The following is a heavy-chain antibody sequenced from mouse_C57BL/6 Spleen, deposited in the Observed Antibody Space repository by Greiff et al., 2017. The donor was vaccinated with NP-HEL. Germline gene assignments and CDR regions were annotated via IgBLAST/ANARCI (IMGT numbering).Heavy chain of an antibody. Sequence: QVQLQQPGAELVKPGASVKLSCKASGYTFTSYWMQWVKQRPGQGLEWIGEIDPSDSYTNYNQKFKGKATLTVDTSSSTAYMQLSSLTSEDSAVYYCASKNWAFDYWGQGTTLTVSS. CDR1: GYTFTSYW. J-gene: IGHJ2*01. CDR3: ASKNWAFDY. CDR2: IDPSDSYT. V-gene: IGHV1-50*01. D-gene: IGHD4-1*01.